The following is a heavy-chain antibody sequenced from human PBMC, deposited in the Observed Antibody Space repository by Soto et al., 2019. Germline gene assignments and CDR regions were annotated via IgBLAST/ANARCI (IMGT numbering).Heavy chain of an antibody. J-gene: IGHJ4*02. Sequence: EVQLVESGGGLVQPGRSLRLSCAASGFTFDYFAMHWVRQAPGKGLEWVSGISWNSGSIGYADSVKGRFTISRDNAKNSLYLQMNRLRAEDTALYYCAKEDLLRGNGCDGHFDYWGQGTLVTVSS. CDR2: ISWNSGSI. V-gene: IGHV3-9*01. CDR1: GFTFDYFA. D-gene: IGHD1-1*01. CDR3: AKEDLLRGNGCDGHFDY.